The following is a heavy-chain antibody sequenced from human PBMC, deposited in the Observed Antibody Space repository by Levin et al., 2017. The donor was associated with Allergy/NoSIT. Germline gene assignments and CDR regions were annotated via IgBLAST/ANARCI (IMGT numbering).Heavy chain of an antibody. CDR1: GGSFSGYH. J-gene: IGHJ5*01. D-gene: IGHD3-10*01. CDR3: SRGLSSMFSRRGGRWFDS. V-gene: IGHV4-34*01. Sequence: GSLRLSCAVNGGSFSGYHWSWIRQPPGKGLEWIGEINLSGDTNYSPSLRSRVTMSVDTSKNQFSLNLSFVTAADTAVYYCSRGLSSMFSRRGGRWFDSWGQGTLVTVSS. CDR2: INLSGDT.